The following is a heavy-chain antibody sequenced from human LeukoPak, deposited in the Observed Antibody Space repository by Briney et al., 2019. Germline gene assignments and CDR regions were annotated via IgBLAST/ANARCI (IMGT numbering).Heavy chain of an antibody. Sequence: SVKVSCKASGGTFSSYAISWVRQAPGQGLEWMGGIIPIFGTANYAQKFQGRVTITADKSTSTAYMELGSLRSEDTAVYYCARDSGYYGSGQSYFDYWGQGTLVTVSS. J-gene: IGHJ4*02. CDR3: ARDSGYYGSGQSYFDY. D-gene: IGHD3-10*01. CDR2: IIPIFGTA. V-gene: IGHV1-69*06. CDR1: GGTFSSYA.